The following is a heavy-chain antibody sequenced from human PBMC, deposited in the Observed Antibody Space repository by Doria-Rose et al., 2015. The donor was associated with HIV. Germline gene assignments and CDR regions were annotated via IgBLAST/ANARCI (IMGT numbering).Heavy chain of an antibody. J-gene: IGHJ4*02. CDR1: GFTFSDYY. CDR2: ISSSGSYI. CDR3: ACGVGATGDY. V-gene: IGHV3-11*01. Sequence: ASGFTFSDYYMSWIRQPPGKGLEWVSYISSSGSYIYYADSVKGRFTISRDRAKNSLYLEMNSLRAEDTAVYYCACGVGATGDYWGQGTLVTVSS. D-gene: IGHD1-26*01.